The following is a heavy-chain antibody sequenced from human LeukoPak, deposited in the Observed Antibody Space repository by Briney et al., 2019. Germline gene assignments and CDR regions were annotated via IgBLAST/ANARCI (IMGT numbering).Heavy chain of an antibody. D-gene: IGHD5-24*01. CDR2: IYYSGST. CDR3: ARDGEMGTIENYFDY. Sequence: SETLSLTCSVSDYSISSGYYWGWIRQSPGKGLEWLGSIYYSGSTHYNPSLKSRVTISVDTSKNQFSLKLSSVTAADTAVYYCARDGEMGTIENYFDYWGQGTLVTVSS. V-gene: IGHV4-38-2*02. J-gene: IGHJ4*02. CDR1: DYSISSGYY.